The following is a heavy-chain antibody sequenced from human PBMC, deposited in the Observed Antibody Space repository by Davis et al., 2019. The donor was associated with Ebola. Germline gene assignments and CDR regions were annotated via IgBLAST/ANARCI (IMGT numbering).Heavy chain of an antibody. J-gene: IGHJ3*02. Sequence: SETLSLTCTVSGGSISSYYWSWIRQPPGKGLEWIGYIYYSGSTNYNPSLKSRVTISVDTSKNQFSLKLSSVTAADTAVYYCARELWYYGSGSYALGAFDIWGQGTMVTVSS. CDR1: GGSISSYY. D-gene: IGHD3-10*01. V-gene: IGHV4-59*01. CDR2: IYYSGST. CDR3: ARELWYYGSGSYALGAFDI.